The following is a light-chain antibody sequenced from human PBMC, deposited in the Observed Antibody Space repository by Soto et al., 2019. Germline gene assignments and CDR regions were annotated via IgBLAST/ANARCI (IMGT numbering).Light chain of an antibody. CDR1: QPISSW. CDR2: PAS. CDR3: QQGYNFPRA. J-gene: IGKJ1*01. Sequence: DIQMTQSPSSISASVGDRVTITCRASQPISSWLAWYQQVPGQAPYLLIYPASTLQSGVPSRFSGSGSGTDFTLTINSLQPEDFATYFCQQGYNFPRAFGIGTRVEI. V-gene: IGKV1-12*01.